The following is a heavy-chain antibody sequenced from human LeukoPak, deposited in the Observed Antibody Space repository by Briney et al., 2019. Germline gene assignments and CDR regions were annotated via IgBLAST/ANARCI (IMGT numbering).Heavy chain of an antibody. CDR3: ARDLNYCNSGRCYDAFDI. V-gene: IGHV3-48*04. D-gene: IGHD2/OR15-2a*01. Sequence: GGSLRLSCAASGFTFSSFSMNWVRQAPGKGLEWVSYITSSSSTLYYADSVKGRFTISRDNAKNSLYLQMSNLRAEDTSVYYCARDLNYCNSGRCYDAFDIWGQGTMVTVSS. CDR1: GFTFSSFS. CDR2: ITSSSSTL. J-gene: IGHJ3*02.